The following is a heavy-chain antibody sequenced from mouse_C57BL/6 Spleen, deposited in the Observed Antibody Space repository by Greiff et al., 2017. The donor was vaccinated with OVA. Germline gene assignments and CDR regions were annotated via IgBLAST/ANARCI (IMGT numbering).Heavy chain of an antibody. CDR3: ARGDYGSSPWLAY. CDR1: GYTFTSYW. V-gene: IGHV1-59*01. Sequence: QVQLQQPGAELVRPGTSVKLSCKASGYTFTSYWMHWVKQRPGQGLEWIGVIDPSDSYTNYNQKFKGKATLTVDTSSSTAYMQLSSLTSEDSAVYYCARGDYGSSPWLAYWGQGTLVTVSA. D-gene: IGHD1-1*01. CDR2: IDPSDSYT. J-gene: IGHJ3*01.